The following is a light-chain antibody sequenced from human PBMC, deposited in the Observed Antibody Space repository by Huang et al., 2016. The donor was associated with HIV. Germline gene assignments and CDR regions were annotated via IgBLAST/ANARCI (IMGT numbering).Light chain of an antibody. Sequence: DIQLTQSPSAMAASVGDRVTITCRATQDIYNYLAWFQQQPGKAPKRLIYGASSLQTGVPARFSGSGSETEFTLTINNLQPEDSATYFCLQHKNFHAPTFGQGTKVEIK. J-gene: IGKJ1*01. CDR1: QDIYNY. CDR3: LQHKNFHAPT. CDR2: GAS. V-gene: IGKV1-17*03.